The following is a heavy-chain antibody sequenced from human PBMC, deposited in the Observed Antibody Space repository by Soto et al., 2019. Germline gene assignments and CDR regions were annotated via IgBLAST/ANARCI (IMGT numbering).Heavy chain of an antibody. J-gene: IGHJ6*02. Sequence: PGESLKISCKGSGFTFTDFWIGWVRQLPGKGLEWMGLIYPGDSDIRYNPSFQGQVAISADKSISTAYLQWSSLKASDTAIYYCAASIFYYGMDVWGQGTTVTVSS. CDR3: AASIFYYGMDV. V-gene: IGHV5-51*01. CDR1: GFTFTDFW. CDR2: IYPGDSDI.